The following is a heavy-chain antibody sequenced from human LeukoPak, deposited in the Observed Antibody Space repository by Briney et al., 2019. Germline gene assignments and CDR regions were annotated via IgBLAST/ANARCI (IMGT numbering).Heavy chain of an antibody. V-gene: IGHV3-66*01. Sequence: GGSLRLSCAASGFSFSNAWMSWVRQAPGKGLEWVSVIYSGGSTYYADSVKGRFTISRDNSKNTLYLQMNSLRAEDTAVYYCAREVRGVMGAYFQHWGQGTLVTVSS. J-gene: IGHJ1*01. CDR1: GFSFSNAW. D-gene: IGHD3-10*01. CDR3: AREVRGVMGAYFQH. CDR2: IYSGGST.